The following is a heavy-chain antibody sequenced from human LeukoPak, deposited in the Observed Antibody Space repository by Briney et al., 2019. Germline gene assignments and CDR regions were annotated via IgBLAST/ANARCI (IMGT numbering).Heavy chain of an antibody. V-gene: IGHV1-18*01. CDR1: GYTFTSYG. Sequence: ASVKVSCKASGYTFTSYGISWVRQAPGQGLEWMGWISAYNGNTNYAQKLQGRVTMTTDTSTSTAYMELRSLRSDDTAVYYCARSNYYDSSGPTLDYWGQGTLVTVSS. J-gene: IGHJ4*02. CDR2: ISAYNGNT. CDR3: ARSNYYDSSGPTLDY. D-gene: IGHD3-22*01.